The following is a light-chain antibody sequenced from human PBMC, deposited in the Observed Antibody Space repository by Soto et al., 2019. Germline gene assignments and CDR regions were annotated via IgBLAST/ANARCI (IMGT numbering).Light chain of an antibody. CDR1: SSDVGGYNY. CDR2: DVS. V-gene: IGLV2-14*01. CDR3: SSYTSSSTLVV. J-gene: IGLJ1*01. Sequence: QSVLTQPASVYGSPGQSITISCIGTSSDVGGYNYVSWHQQHPGKAPKLMIYDVSNRPSGVSNRFSGSKSGNTASLTISGLQAEDEADYYCSSYTSSSTLVVFGTGTKVTV.